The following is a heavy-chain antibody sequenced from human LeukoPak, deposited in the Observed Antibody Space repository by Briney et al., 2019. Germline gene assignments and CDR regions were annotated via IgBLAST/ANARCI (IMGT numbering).Heavy chain of an antibody. V-gene: IGHV4-4*07. D-gene: IGHD6-6*01. CDR2: IYTSGST. CDR3: ARGFLIAASYYFDY. J-gene: IGHJ4*02. Sequence: SETLSLTCTVSGGSISSYYWSWIRQPAGKGLEWIGRIYTSGSTNYNPSLKSRVTMSVDTSKNQSSLKLSSVTAADTAVYYCARGFLIAASYYFDYWGQGTLVTVSS. CDR1: GGSISSYY.